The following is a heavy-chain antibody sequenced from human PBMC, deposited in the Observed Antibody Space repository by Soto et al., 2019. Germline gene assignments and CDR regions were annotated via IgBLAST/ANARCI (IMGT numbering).Heavy chain of an antibody. D-gene: IGHD2-2*01. CDR2: INPSGGST. CDR3: ARDLHCSSTSCYDVGTYYYYGMDV. V-gene: IGHV1-46*03. J-gene: IGHJ6*02. CDR1: GYTFTSYY. Sequence: QVQLVQSGAEVKKPGASVKVSCKASGYTFTSYYMHWVRQAPGQGLEWMGIINPSGGSTSYAQKFQGRVTMTRDTSTSTVYMELSSLRSEDTAVYYCARDLHCSSTSCYDVGTYYYYGMDVWGQGTTVTVSS.